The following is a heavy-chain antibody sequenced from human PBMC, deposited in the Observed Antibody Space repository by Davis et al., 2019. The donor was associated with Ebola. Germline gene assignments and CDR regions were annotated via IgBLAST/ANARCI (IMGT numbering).Heavy chain of an antibody. CDR3: ARRPAVYYYYYGMDV. CDR1: GGSFSGYY. CDR2: INHSGST. J-gene: IGHJ6*02. V-gene: IGHV4-34*01. Sequence: SETLSLTCAVYGGSFSGYYWSWIRQPPGKGLEWIGEINHSGSTNYNPSLKSRVTISVDTSKNQFSLKLSSVTAADTAVYYCARRPAVYYYYYGMDVWGQGTTVTVSS.